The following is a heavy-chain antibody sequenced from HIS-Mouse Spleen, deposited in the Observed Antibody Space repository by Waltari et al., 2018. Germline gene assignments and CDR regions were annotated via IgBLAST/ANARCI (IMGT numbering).Heavy chain of an antibody. CDR1: GGSISSSSYY. J-gene: IGHJ2*01. CDR2: IYYSGST. CDR3: AREIPYSSSWYDWYFDL. D-gene: IGHD6-13*01. V-gene: IGHV4-39*07. Sequence: QLQLQESGPGLVKPSETLSLTCTVSGGSISSSSYYWGLILQPPGKGLECIGSIYYSGSTYYNPSLKSRVTISVDTSKNQFSLKLSSVTAADTAVYYCAREIPYSSSWYDWYFDLWGRGTLVTVSS.